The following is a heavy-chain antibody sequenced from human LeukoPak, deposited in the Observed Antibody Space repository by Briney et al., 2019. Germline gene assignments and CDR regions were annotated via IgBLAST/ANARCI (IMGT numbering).Heavy chain of an antibody. CDR2: IIPIFGTA. D-gene: IGHD3-3*01. Sequence: GASVTVSCKASGGTFSSYAISWVRQAPGQGLEWMGGIIPIFGTANYAQKFQGRVTITTDESTSTAYMELSSLRSEDTAVYYCARSREILRFLEWNNYCYYYYMDVWGKGTTVTVSS. CDR3: ARSREILRFLEWNNYCYYYYMDV. CDR1: GGTFSSYA. V-gene: IGHV1-69*05. J-gene: IGHJ6*03.